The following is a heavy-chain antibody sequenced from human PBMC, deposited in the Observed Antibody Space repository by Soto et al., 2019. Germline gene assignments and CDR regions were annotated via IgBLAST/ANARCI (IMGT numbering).Heavy chain of an antibody. V-gene: IGHV3-66*01. CDR2: IYSGGGT. Sequence: GESLKISCAVSGFAVDYMSWVRQAPGKGLEWVSVIYSGGGTYYADSVRGRFIISRDKSKNTLYLQMNSLGVEDTAVYYCAIDGSDHWGQGTLVTVSS. CDR3: AIDGSDH. CDR1: GFAVDY. D-gene: IGHD2-2*03. J-gene: IGHJ4*02.